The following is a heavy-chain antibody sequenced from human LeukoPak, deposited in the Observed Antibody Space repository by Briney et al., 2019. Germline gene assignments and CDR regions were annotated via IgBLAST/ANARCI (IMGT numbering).Heavy chain of an antibody. J-gene: IGHJ5*02. CDR1: GGTFSSYA. CDR2: IIPILGIA. V-gene: IGHV1-69*04. Sequence: SVKVSCKASGGTFSSYAISWVRQAPGQGLEWMGRIIPILGIANYGQKFQGRVTITADKSTSTAYMELSSLRSEDTAVYYCVRARGMAAAATDPWGQGTLVTVSS. D-gene: IGHD6-13*01. CDR3: VRARGMAAAATDP.